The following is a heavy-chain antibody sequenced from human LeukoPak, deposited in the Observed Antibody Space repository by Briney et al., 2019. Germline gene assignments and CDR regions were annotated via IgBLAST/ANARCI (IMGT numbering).Heavy chain of an antibody. CDR1: GGSSSGYY. V-gene: IGHV4-34*01. J-gene: IGHJ4*02. CDR2: INHSGST. D-gene: IGHD5-18*01. Sequence: PSETLSLTCAVYGGSSSGYYWSWIRQPPGKGLEWIGEINHSGSTNYNPSLKSRVTISVDTSKNQFSLKLSSVTAADTAVYYCARGGYSYGYEGSSSWYTCFDYWGQGTLVTVSS. CDR3: ARGGYSYGYEGSSSWYTCFDY.